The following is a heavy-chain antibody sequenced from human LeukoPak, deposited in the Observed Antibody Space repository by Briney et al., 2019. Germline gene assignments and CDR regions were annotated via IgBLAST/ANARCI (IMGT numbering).Heavy chain of an antibody. CDR1: GFTFSSYG. Sequence: PGGSLRLSCAASGFTFSSYGMHWVRQAPGKGLEWVAVISYDGSNKYYADSVKGRFTISRDNSKSTLYLQMNSLRAEDTAVYYCAKVTQTDYYDSSGPDYWGQGTLVTVSS. J-gene: IGHJ4*02. V-gene: IGHV3-30*18. CDR3: AKVTQTDYYDSSGPDY. D-gene: IGHD3-22*01. CDR2: ISYDGSNK.